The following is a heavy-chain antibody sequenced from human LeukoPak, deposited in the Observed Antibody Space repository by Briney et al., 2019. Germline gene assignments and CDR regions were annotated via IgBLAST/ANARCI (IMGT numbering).Heavy chain of an antibody. J-gene: IGHJ3*02. CDR3: ASLWPYQLSAFDI. D-gene: IGHD2-2*01. CDR2: INHSGST. V-gene: IGHV4-34*01. CDR1: GGSFSGYY. Sequence: SETLSLTCAVYGGSFSGYYWSWIRQPPGKGLEWIGEINHSGSTNYNPSLKSRVTISVDTSKNQFSLKLSSVTAADTAVYYCASLWPYQLSAFDIWGQGTMVTVSS.